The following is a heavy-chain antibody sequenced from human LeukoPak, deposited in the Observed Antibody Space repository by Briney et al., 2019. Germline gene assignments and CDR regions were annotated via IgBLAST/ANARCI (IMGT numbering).Heavy chain of an antibody. V-gene: IGHV4-59*01. CDR2: IYYSGST. J-gene: IGHJ4*02. CDR3: ARVTMVRGVIV. Sequence: SETLSLTCTVSGGSISSYYWSWIRQPPGKGLEWIGYIYYSGSTNYNPPLKSRVTISVDTSKNQSSLKLSSVTAADTAVYYCARVTMVRGVIVWGQGTLVTVSS. D-gene: IGHD3-10*01. CDR1: GGSISSYY.